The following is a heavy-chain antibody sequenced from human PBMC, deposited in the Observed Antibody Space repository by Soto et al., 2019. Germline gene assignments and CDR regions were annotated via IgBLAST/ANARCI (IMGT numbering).Heavy chain of an antibody. D-gene: IGHD6-19*01. J-gene: IGHJ4*02. CDR3: ARGSFSSGWFRTYYFDY. CDR1: GGSFSGYY. V-gene: IGHV4-34*01. Sequence: SETLSLTCAVYGGSFSGYYWSWIRQPPGKGLEWIGEINHSGSTNYNPSLKSRVTISVDTSKNQFSLKLSSVTAADTAVYYCARGSFSSGWFRTYYFDYWGQGTLVTVSS. CDR2: INHSGST.